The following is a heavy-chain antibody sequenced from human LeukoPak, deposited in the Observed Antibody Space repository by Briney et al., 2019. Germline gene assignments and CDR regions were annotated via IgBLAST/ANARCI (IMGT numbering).Heavy chain of an antibody. CDR2: MRFDGNNK. D-gene: IGHD6-13*01. Sequence: GGSLRLSFAASGFKISRFGMHWVRQAPGQGLDLVASMRFDGNNKYYSDSVKGRFTISRDNSKNTLFLQMDSLRPEDTSIYYCAKVRLLLSSWDDVFESWGQGTMVTVSS. V-gene: IGHV3-30*02. J-gene: IGHJ3*02. CDR1: GFKISRFG. CDR3: AKVRLLLSSWDDVFES.